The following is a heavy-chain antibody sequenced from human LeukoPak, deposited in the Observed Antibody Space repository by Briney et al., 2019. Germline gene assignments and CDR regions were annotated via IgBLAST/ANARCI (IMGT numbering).Heavy chain of an antibody. CDR1: GGSISSSSYY. CDR2: IYHSGST. J-gene: IGHJ3*02. D-gene: IGHD3-22*01. CDR3: ARDGVTMRRNAFDI. Sequence: SETLSLTCTVSGGSISSSSYYWGWIRQPPGNGLEWIGSIYHSGSTYYNPSLKSRVTISVDTSKNQFSLKLSSVTAADTAVYYCARDGVTMRRNAFDIWGQGTMVTVSS. V-gene: IGHV4-39*07.